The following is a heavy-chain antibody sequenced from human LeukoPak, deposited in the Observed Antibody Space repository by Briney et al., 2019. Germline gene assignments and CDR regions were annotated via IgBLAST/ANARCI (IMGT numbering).Heavy chain of an antibody. Sequence: SETLSLTCTVSGVSISSSSYYWGWIRQPPGKGLEWIGSIYYSGSTYYNPSLKSRVTISVDTSKNQFSLKLSSVTAADTAVYYCARHCGGDCYSGLWFDPWGQGTLVTVSS. V-gene: IGHV4-39*01. CDR1: GVSISSSSYY. J-gene: IGHJ5*02. D-gene: IGHD2-21*02. CDR2: IYYSGST. CDR3: ARHCGGDCYSGLWFDP.